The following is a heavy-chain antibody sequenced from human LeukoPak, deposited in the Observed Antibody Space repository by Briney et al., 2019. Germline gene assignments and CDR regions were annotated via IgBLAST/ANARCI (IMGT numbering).Heavy chain of an antibody. CDR2: IYNSGRT. J-gene: IGHJ3*02. D-gene: IGHD3-22*01. CDR3: ARYSYDSSGYYFDAFDI. Sequence: PSETLSLTCTVSGGSINSYYWSWIRQPAGKGLEWIGRIYNSGRTSYNPSLKSRVTMSVDTSKNQFSLKLSSVTAADTAVYYCARYSYDSSGYYFDAFDIWGQGTMVTVSS. V-gene: IGHV4-4*07. CDR1: GGSINSYY.